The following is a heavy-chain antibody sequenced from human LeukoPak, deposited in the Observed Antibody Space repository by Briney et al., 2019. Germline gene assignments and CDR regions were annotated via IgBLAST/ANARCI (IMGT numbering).Heavy chain of an antibody. CDR1: GGSIRSGSYY. Sequence: SETLSLTCTVSGGSIRSGSYYWRWIRQPAGKGLEWIGRIYTSGSTNYNPSLKSRVTISVDTSKNQFSLKLSSVTAADTAVYYCAREAPTGERAFDIWGQGTMVTVSS. D-gene: IGHD1-1*01. CDR2: IYTSGST. CDR3: AREAPTGERAFDI. V-gene: IGHV4-61*02. J-gene: IGHJ3*02.